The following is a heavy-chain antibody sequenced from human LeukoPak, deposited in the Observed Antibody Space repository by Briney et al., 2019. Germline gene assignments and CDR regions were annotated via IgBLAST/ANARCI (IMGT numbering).Heavy chain of an antibody. J-gene: IGHJ4*02. CDR3: ARDSVDSSGYYYSVLYFDY. CDR2: ISAYNGNT. Sequence: ASVTVSCTASGYTFTSYGISWVRQAPGQGLEWMGWISAYNGNTNYAQKLQGRVTMTTDTSTSTAYMELRSLRSDDTAVYYCARDSVDSSGYYYSVLYFDYWGQGTLVTVSS. CDR1: GYTFTSYG. D-gene: IGHD3-22*01. V-gene: IGHV1-18*01.